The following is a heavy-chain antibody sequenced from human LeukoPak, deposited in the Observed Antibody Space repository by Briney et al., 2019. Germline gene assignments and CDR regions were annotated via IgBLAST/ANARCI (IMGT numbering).Heavy chain of an antibody. Sequence: ASVKVSRTASGYTFTSYYMHWVRQAPGQGLEWMGIINPSGGSTSYAQKFQGRVTMTRDTSTSTVYMELSSLRSEDTAVYYCARDRGSTTPYWYFDLWGRGTLVTVSS. CDR1: GYTFTSYY. CDR2: INPSGGST. CDR3: ARDRGSTTPYWYFDL. D-gene: IGHD4-17*01. J-gene: IGHJ2*01. V-gene: IGHV1-46*01.